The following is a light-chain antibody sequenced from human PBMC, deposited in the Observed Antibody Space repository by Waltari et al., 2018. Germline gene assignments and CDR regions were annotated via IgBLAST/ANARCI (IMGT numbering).Light chain of an antibody. J-gene: IGKJ4*01. CDR3: QQRSNWPPLT. CDR1: QSIRDF. Sequence: EIVLTQSPATLSLSPGDSATLSCRASQSIRDFLAWYQHKPGKAPRLLIYNAAVRATDTPARFSGSGSGTDFTLTISSLEPEDFAVYYCQQRSNWPPLTFGGGTMVEIK. CDR2: NAA. V-gene: IGKV3-11*01.